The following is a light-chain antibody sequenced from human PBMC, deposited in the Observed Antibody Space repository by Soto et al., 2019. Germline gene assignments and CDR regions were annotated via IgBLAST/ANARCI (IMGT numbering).Light chain of an antibody. J-gene: IGKJ1*01. Sequence: DIQMTQSPSSVSASVGARVTITCRASQGISSWLAWYQQKPGQAPKLLIYAASTLQSGVPSRFSGSGSGTDFTLTISCLQSEDFATYYCQQFHSYPRTFGQGTKVDIK. CDR1: QGISSW. CDR2: AAS. V-gene: IGKV1-12*01. CDR3: QQFHSYPRT.